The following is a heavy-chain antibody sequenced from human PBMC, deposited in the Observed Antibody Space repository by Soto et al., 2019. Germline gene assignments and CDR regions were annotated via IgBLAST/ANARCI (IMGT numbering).Heavy chain of an antibody. V-gene: IGHV5-51*01. CDR2: IYPGDSDI. CDR3: ARFRAPRRQLISMSFHL. J-gene: IGHJ4*03. Sequence: GESLKISCKASGYDFTNYWIAWVRQAPGRGLEWMGMIYPGDSDIRYNPSFRGRVTISADKSITSAFVQWGSLEASDSAIYYCARFRAPRRQLISMSFHLWGLGTLVTVSS. CDR1: GYDFTNYW. D-gene: IGHD6-13*01.